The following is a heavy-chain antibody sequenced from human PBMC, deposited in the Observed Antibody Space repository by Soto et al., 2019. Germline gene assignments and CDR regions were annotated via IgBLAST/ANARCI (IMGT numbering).Heavy chain of an antibody. CDR2: ISSTTNYI. V-gene: IGHV3-21*04. CDR3: AKDFGHYDILTGYPTFGS. Sequence: GGSLRLSCAASGFTFTRYSMNWVRQAPGKGLEWVSSISSTTNYIYYGDSMKGRFTISRDNAKNSLYLEMNSLRAEDTAVYYCAKDFGHYDILTGYPTFGSWGQGILVTVSS. J-gene: IGHJ4*02. D-gene: IGHD3-9*01. CDR1: GFTFTRYS.